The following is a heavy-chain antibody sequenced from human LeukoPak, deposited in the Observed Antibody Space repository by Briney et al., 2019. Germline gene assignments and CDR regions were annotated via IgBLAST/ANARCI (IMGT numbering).Heavy chain of an antibody. V-gene: IGHV4-59*08. CDR2: IYYSGST. CDR1: GGSISSYY. D-gene: IGHD3-22*01. Sequence: SETLSLTCTVSGGSISSYYWSWIRQPPGKGLEWIGYIYYSGSTNYNPSLKSRVTISVDTSKNQFSLKLSSVTAADTAVYYCARLRREIVVDNWGQGTLVTVSS. J-gene: IGHJ4*02. CDR3: ARLRREIVVDN.